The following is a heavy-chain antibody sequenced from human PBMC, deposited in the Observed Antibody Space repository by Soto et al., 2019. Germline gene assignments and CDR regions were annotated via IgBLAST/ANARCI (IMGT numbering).Heavy chain of an antibody. CDR2: ISYDGSNK. CDR3: AKNCIAVAGPGIDY. J-gene: IGHJ4*02. V-gene: IGHV3-30*18. Sequence: PGGSLRLSCAASGFTFSSFGMHWVRQAPGKGLEWVAVISYDGSNKYYADSVKGRFTISRDNSKNTLYLQMNSLRAEDTAVYYCAKNCIAVAGPGIDYWGQGTLVTVSS. CDR1: GFTFSSFG. D-gene: IGHD6-19*01.